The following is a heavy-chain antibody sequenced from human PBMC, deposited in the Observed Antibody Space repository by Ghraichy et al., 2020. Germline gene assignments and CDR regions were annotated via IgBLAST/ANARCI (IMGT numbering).Heavy chain of an antibody. V-gene: IGHV4-34*01. J-gene: IGHJ5*02. CDR1: GGSFSAFY. CDR2: TNDSGNT. Sequence: SETLSLTCAVSGGSFSAFYWSWIRQTPGKGLEWIGETNDSGNTKFNPSLKSRLTISVDTAKNQFSLSLTSVTAADTAVYYCSRRSLRSTVVVAPLPRAGFDPWGQGTLVTVSS. D-gene: IGHD2-21*01. CDR3: SRRSLRSTVVVAPLPRAGFDP.